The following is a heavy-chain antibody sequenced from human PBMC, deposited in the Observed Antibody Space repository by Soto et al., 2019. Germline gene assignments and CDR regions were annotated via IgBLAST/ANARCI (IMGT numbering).Heavy chain of an antibody. J-gene: IGHJ4*02. CDR3: AKDTHSSGYYYFDY. CDR1: GFTFSSYA. V-gene: IGHV3-23*01. D-gene: IGHD3-22*01. Sequence: GGSLRLSCAASGFTFSSYAMSWVRQAPGKGLEWVSAISGSGGSTYYADSVKGRFTISRDNSKNTLYLQMNSLRAEDTAVYYCAKDTHSSGYYYFDYWGQGTLVTSPQ. CDR2: ISGSGGST.